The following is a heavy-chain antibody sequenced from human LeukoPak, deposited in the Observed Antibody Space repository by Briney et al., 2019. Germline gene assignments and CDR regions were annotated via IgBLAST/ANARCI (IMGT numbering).Heavy chain of an antibody. V-gene: IGHV1-69*13. CDR1: GGTFSSYA. CDR2: IIPIFGTA. CDR3: ARVAKTMVRGVIYYGMDV. Sequence: SVKVSCKASGGTFSSYAISWVRQAPGQGLEWMGGIIPIFGTANYAQKFQGRVTITADESTSTAYMELSSLRSEDTAVYYCARVAKTMVRGVIYYGMDVWGQGATVTVSS. D-gene: IGHD3-10*01. J-gene: IGHJ6*02.